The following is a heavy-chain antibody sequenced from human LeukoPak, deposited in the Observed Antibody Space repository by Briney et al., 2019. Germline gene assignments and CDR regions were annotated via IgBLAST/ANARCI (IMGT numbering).Heavy chain of an antibody. Sequence: PGRSLRLSCAASGFTFDDYAMHWVRQAPGKGLEWVSGISWNSGSIGYADSVKGRFTISRDNAKNSLYLQMNSLRAEDMALYYCAKGRGQLPQGFDYWGQGTLVTVSS. D-gene: IGHD2-2*01. J-gene: IGHJ4*02. CDR2: ISWNSGSI. V-gene: IGHV3-9*03. CDR3: AKGRGQLPQGFDY. CDR1: GFTFDDYA.